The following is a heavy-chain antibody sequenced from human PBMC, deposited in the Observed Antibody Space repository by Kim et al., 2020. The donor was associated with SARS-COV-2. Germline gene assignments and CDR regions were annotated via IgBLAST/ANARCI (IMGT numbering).Heavy chain of an antibody. CDR3: ARGGYCSGGSCYLPRITDY. CDR1: GFTFSSYW. V-gene: IGHV3-74*01. CDR2: INSDGSST. Sequence: GGSLRLSCAASGFTFSSYWMHWVRQAPGKGLVWVSRINSDGSSTSYADSVKGRFTISRDNAKNTLYLQMNSLRAEDTAVYYCARGGYCSGGSCYLPRITDYWGQGTLVTVSS. D-gene: IGHD2-15*01. J-gene: IGHJ4*02.